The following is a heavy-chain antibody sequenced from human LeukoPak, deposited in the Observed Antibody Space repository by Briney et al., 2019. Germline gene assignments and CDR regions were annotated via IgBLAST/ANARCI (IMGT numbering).Heavy chain of an antibody. CDR1: GFTFSSYV. CDR3: AQGIWFGDIGGEYYFDY. D-gene: IGHD3-10*01. V-gene: IGHV3-23*01. J-gene: IGHJ4*02. CDR2: IGGSGAST. Sequence: GGSQRLSCAASGFTFSSYVMSWVRQVPGKGLEWVSAIGGSGASTYYAGSVKGRFTISRDNSKNTVYLQMNSLRAEDTAVYYCAQGIWFGDIGGEYYFDYWGQGTLVTVSS.